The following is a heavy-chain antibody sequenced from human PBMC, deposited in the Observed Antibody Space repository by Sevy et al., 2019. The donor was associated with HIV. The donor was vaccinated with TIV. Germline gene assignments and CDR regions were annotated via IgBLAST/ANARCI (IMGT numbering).Heavy chain of an antibody. CDR2: INYSGST. CDR3: AGPILTYNNGWSYYDY. CDR1: GGSISSSGYY. J-gene: IGHJ4*02. V-gene: IGHV4-39*01. Sequence: SQTLSLTCTVSGGSISSSGYYWGWIRQPPGKGLEWIASINYSGSTFYNPSLKSRVTISADTSKNQFSLDLNSVTAADTAIYYCAGPILTYNNGWSYYDYWGQGTVVTVSS. D-gene: IGHD6-19*01.